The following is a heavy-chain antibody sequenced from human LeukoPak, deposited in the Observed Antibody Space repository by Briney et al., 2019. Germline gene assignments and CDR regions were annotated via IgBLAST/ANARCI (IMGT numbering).Heavy chain of an antibody. CDR3: ARAFRRYDILTGYSY. D-gene: IGHD3-9*01. CDR1: GFTYRSYG. V-gene: IGHV3-33*01. CDR2: IWYDGSNK. J-gene: IGHJ4*02. Sequence: GGTLRLSCAASGFTYRSYGMHWLRQAPGKGREGVAVIWYDGSNKYYADSVKGRFTISRDNSKNTLYLQMNSLRAEDTTVYYCARAFRRYDILTGYSYWGQGTLVTVSS.